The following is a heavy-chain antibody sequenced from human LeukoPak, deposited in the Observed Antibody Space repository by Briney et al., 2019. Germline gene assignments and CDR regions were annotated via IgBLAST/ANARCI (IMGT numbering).Heavy chain of an antibody. J-gene: IGHJ4*02. CDR1: GVSIINND. V-gene: IGHV4-59*01. CDR3: ARAQYGYTYGHRFDD. CDR2: IYYSGTT. Sequence: SETLSLTCTVSGVSIINNDWSWIRQPPGKGLEWIGYIYYSGTTNYNPSLMSRVTVSVDTSKNQFSLKLTSVTAADTAVYYCARAQYGYTYGHRFDDWGQGILVTVSS. D-gene: IGHD5-18*01.